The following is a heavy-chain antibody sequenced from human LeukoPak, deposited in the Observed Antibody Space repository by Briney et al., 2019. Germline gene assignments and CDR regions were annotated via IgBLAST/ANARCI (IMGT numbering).Heavy chain of an antibody. J-gene: IGHJ3*02. CDR3: ARLPWNRGENAFDI. D-gene: IGHD1-1*01. V-gene: IGHV4-61*02. CDR2: VYTSGST. CDR1: GGSISSGSYY. Sequence: SQTLSLTCTVSGGSISSGSYYWSWIRQPAGKGLEWIGRVYTSGSTNYNPSLKSRVTISVDTSKNQFSLKLSSVTAADTAVYYCARLPWNRGENAFDIWGQGTMVTVSS.